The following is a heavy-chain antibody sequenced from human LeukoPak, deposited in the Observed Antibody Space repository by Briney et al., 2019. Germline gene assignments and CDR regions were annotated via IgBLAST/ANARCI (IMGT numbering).Heavy chain of an antibody. V-gene: IGHV3-23*01. J-gene: IGHJ4*02. D-gene: IGHD6-19*01. Sequence: GGSLRLSCASSGFTFSSYAMSLVRQAPGKGLEWVSAISGSGGSTYYADSVKGRFTICRDNSKNTLYLQMNSLRAEDTAVYYCAKDSSSGWYEGFDYWGQGTLVTVSS. CDR3: AKDSSSGWYEGFDY. CDR2: ISGSGGST. CDR1: GFTFSSYA.